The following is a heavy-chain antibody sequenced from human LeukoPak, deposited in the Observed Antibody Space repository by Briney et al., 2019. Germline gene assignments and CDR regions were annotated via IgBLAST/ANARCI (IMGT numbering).Heavy chain of an antibody. D-gene: IGHD6-19*01. CDR3: ARHSGRGWSPKWFDP. CDR1: GGSISSSSYY. CDR2: IYYSGST. Sequence: SETLSLTCTVSGGSISSSSYYWGWIRQPPGKGLEWIGSIYYSGSTYYNPSLKSRVTISVDTSKNQFSLKLSCVTAADTAVYYCARHSGRGWSPKWFDPWGQGTLVTVSS. V-gene: IGHV4-39*01. J-gene: IGHJ5*02.